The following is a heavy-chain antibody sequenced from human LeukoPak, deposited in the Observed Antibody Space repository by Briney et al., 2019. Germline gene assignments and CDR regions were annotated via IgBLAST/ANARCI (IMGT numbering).Heavy chain of an antibody. CDR2: IWYDGSNK. J-gene: IGHJ4*02. Sequence: GGSLRLSCAASGFTFSSYGMDWVRQAPGKWLEWVAVIWYDGSNKYYADSVKGRFAISRDNSKNTLYLQMSSLRAEDTAVYYCAKGGYSGYDWGPFDYWGQGTLVTVSS. D-gene: IGHD5-12*01. CDR1: GFTFSSYG. CDR3: AKGGYSGYDWGPFDY. V-gene: IGHV3-33*06.